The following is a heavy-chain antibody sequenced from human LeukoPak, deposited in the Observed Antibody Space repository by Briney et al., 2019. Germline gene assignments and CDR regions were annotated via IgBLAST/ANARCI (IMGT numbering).Heavy chain of an antibody. V-gene: IGHV3-9*01. Sequence: GGSLRLSCAASGFTFDDYAMHWVRQAPGKGLEWVSGISWNSGSIGYADSVKGRFTISRDNAKNSLYLQMNSLRDEDTAVYYCASGGSVFGVVILYYFDNWGQGTLVTVSS. D-gene: IGHD3-3*01. CDR2: ISWNSGSI. CDR3: ASGGSVFGVVILYYFDN. CDR1: GFTFDDYA. J-gene: IGHJ4*02.